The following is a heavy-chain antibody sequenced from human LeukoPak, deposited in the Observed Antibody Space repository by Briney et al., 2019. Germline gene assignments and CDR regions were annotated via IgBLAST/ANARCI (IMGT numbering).Heavy chain of an antibody. CDR3: SINTSHGWYTSYSDL. J-gene: IGHJ2*01. CDR2: INPNSGGT. Sequence: GASVKVSCKASGYTFTGYYMHWVRQAPGQGLEWMGWINPNSGGTNYAQKFQGWVTMTRDTSISTAYMELSRLRSDDTAVYYCSINTSHGWYTSYSDLWGRGTLVTVSS. V-gene: IGHV1-2*04. D-gene: IGHD6-19*01. CDR1: GYTFTGYY.